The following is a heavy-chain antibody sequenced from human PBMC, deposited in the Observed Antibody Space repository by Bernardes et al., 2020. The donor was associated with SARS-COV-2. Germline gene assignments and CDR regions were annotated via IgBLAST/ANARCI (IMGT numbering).Heavy chain of an antibody. J-gene: IGHJ6*02. V-gene: IGHV4-30-4*02. CDR2: IYYSGST. CDR3: AREGVMVIRGSYREYGMDV. CDR1: GGSISSGDYY. D-gene: IGHD3-16*02. Sequence: SDPLPLICTVSGGSISSGDYYWTWHRQPPGKGREWIGYIYYSGSTYYNSSLKSRVTISVDTSKNQFSLKLSSVTAADTAVYYCAREGVMVIRGSYREYGMDVWGQGTTVTVSS.